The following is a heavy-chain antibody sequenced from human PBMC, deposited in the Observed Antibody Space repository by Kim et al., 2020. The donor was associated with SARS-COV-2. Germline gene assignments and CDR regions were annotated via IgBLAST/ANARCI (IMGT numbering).Heavy chain of an antibody. CDR2: IYYSGST. J-gene: IGHJ6*02. D-gene: IGHD2-2*01. CDR1: GDSVSSTDYH. Sequence: SETLSLTCTVSGDSVSSTDYHWGWIHQPPGRGLEWIGSIYYSGSTNYNPSLKSRVTISVDTSRNQFSLRLTSVTAADTAVYYCAKRKYQLANFYHYRGLDVWGQGTTVNVSS. CDR3: AKRKYQLANFYHYRGLDV. V-gene: IGHV4-39*01.